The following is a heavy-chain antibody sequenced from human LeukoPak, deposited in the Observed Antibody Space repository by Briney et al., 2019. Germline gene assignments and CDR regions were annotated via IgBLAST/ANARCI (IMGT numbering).Heavy chain of an antibody. J-gene: IGHJ6*03. CDR3: ARGPGIAVSRHYYYYYMDV. V-gene: IGHV1-8*01. CDR1: GYTFTSYD. Sequence: ASVNVSCKGSGYTFTSYDINWVRQAPGQGLEWMGWMNPNSGNTGYAQKFQGRVTMTRNTSISTAYMELSSLRSEDTAVYYCARGPGIAVSRHYYYYYMDVWGKGTTVTISS. CDR2: MNPNSGNT. D-gene: IGHD6-19*01.